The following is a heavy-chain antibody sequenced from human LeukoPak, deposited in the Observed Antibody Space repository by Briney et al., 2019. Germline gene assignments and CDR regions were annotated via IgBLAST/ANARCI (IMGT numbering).Heavy chain of an antibody. CDR2: IYYSGST. V-gene: IGHV4-59*11. J-gene: IGHJ4*02. D-gene: IGHD2-15*01. Sequence: SETLSLTCTVSGGSISSHYWSWIRQPPGKGLEWIGYIYYSGSTNYNPSLKSRVTIPVDTSNNQFYLKVTSVTAADTAVYYCARDSRSGLFDYWGQGTLVTVPS. CDR1: GGSISSHY. CDR3: ARDSRSGLFDY.